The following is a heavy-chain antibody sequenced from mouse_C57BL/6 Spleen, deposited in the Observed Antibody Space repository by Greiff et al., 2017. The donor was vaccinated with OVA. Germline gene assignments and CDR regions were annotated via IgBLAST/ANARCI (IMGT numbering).Heavy chain of an antibody. CDR1: GFTFSSYA. Sequence: EVKLMESGGGLVKPGGSLKLSCAASGFTFSSYAMSWVRQTPEKRLEWVATISDGGSYTYYPDNVKGRFTISRDNAKNNLYLQMSHLKSEDTAMYYCAREDYGSSYGYFDVWGTGTTVTVSS. D-gene: IGHD1-1*01. J-gene: IGHJ1*03. V-gene: IGHV5-4*01. CDR2: ISDGGSYT. CDR3: AREDYGSSYGYFDV.